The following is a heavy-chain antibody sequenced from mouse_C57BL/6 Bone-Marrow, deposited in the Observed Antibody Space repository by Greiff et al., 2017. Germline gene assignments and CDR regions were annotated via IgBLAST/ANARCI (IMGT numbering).Heavy chain of an antibody. Sequence: VQLQQPGAELAKPGASVKLSCKASGYTFTSYWMHWVKQRPGQGLEWIGYINPSSGYTKYNQKFKDKATLTVDNSSSTAYMQLSSLTYEDSAVYYCARDYYFGCWGQGTTLTVSS. CDR1: GYTFTSYW. CDR2: INPSSGYT. J-gene: IGHJ2*01. CDR3: ARDYYFGC. V-gene: IGHV1-7*01.